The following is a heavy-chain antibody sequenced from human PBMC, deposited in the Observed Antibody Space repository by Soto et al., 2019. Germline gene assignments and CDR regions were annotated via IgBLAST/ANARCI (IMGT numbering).Heavy chain of an antibody. CDR1: GFTFSYFT. V-gene: IGHV3-21*01. Sequence: EVQLVESGGAQVKPGESLRLSCAASGFTFSYFTMNWVRQAPGKGLEWVASITSSSSHKYSADSVRGRFTFSRDNANNSLYLQMNSLRVEDTAVYYCARLRSDGFDIWGQGTLVTVSS. CDR3: ARLRSDGFDI. CDR2: ITSSSSHK. J-gene: IGHJ3*02.